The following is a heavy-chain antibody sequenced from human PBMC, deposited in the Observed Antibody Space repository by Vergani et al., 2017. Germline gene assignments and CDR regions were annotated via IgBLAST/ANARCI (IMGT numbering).Heavy chain of an antibody. CDR3: ARDREVIGGAYNWFDP. D-gene: IGHD3-3*01. V-gene: IGHV3-23*04. J-gene: IGHJ5*02. CDR2: VSGSSATP. Sequence: EVDLVESGGGLAQPGGSLRLSCEASGITFWKFGMHWVRQGPGKGLEWVSSVSGSSATPYYADSVKGRFIISRDNAKNSLFLEMNSLRFEDTAVYYCARDREVIGGAYNWFDPWGQGTLVTVSS. CDR1: GITFWKFG.